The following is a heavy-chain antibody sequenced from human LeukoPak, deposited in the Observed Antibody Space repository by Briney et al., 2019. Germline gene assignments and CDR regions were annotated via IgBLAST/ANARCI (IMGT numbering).Heavy chain of an antibody. Sequence: GRSLRLSCAASGFTFDDYAMFWVRQAPGKGLEWVSGISWNSKNIGYAASVKSRFTISRDNGKNSLYLQMNSLRAEDTAFYYCARGNRDSSGFYYYYGMDVWGQGTTVTVSS. J-gene: IGHJ6*02. CDR3: ARGNRDSSGFYYYYGMDV. CDR1: GFTFDDYA. CDR2: ISWNSKNI. D-gene: IGHD6-19*01. V-gene: IGHV3-9*01.